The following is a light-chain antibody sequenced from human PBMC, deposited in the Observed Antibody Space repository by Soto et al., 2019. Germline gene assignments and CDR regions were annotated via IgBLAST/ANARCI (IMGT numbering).Light chain of an antibody. J-gene: IGLJ1*01. CDR3: SAYAGSNTFV. Sequence: QSALAQPPSVSGSPGQSVTISCTGTSSDVGDNYVSWYQQHLGKAPKLIIYEVTLRPSGVPDRFSGSKSGNTASLTVSGLQADDEADYYCSAYAGSNTFVFGTGTKVTVL. CDR2: EVT. V-gene: IGLV2-8*01. CDR1: SSDVGDNY.